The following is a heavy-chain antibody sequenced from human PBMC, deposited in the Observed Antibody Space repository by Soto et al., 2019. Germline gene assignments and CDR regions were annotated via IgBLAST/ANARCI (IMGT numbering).Heavy chain of an antibody. CDR3: AREYYYDSSGYYLRQSWFYP. V-gene: IGHV4-30-4*01. CDR2: IYYSGST. J-gene: IGHJ5*02. CDR1: GGSISSGDYY. D-gene: IGHD3-22*01. Sequence: SETLSLTCTVSGGSISSGDYYWSWIRQPPGKGLEWIGYIYYSGSTYYNPSLKSRVTISVDTSKNQFSLKLSSVTAADTAVYYCAREYYYDSSGYYLRQSWFYPWGQRTLVTVSS.